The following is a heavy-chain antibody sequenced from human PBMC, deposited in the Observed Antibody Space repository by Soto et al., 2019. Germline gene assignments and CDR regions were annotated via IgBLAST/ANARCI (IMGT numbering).Heavy chain of an antibody. J-gene: IGHJ4*02. Sequence: SVKSSCKASGVRFTSPGVLWACPARGQRLEWIGWVVVGSGNTNYAQKFQERVTITRDMSTSTAYMELSSLRSEDTAVYYCARDLFYSSRGHFGGWGQGALVTGSS. CDR3: ARDLFYSSRGHFGG. CDR2: VVVGSGNT. D-gene: IGHD6-13*01. CDR1: GVRFTSPG. V-gene: IGHV1-58*01.